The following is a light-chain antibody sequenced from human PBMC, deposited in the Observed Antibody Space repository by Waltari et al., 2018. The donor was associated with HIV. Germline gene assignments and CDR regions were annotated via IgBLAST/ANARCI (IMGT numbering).Light chain of an antibody. CDR3: HQYSDYLGS. CDR2: KAT. Sequence: IHMSQSPPTLTAYIGDRATITCRASQKFGAWLAWYQQKPGEAPNLLIYKATNVEGGVPSRFSGSASGTDFTLTIDSLHPDDFATYYCHQYSDYLGSFGQGTKVEVK. CDR1: QKFGAW. V-gene: IGKV1-5*03. J-gene: IGKJ1*01.